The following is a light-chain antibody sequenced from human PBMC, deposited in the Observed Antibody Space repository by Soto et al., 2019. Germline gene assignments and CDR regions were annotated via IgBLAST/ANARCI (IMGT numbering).Light chain of an antibody. CDR3: QQRSNWPWT. J-gene: IGKJ1*01. Sequence: EMVLTQSPATLSLSPGERVTLSCRASQSISRYLAWYQQKPGQAPRLLIYDASNRATGIPARFSGSGSGTDFTLTISSLEPEDFAVYYCQQRSNWPWTFGQGTKVEIK. V-gene: IGKV3-11*01. CDR2: DAS. CDR1: QSISRY.